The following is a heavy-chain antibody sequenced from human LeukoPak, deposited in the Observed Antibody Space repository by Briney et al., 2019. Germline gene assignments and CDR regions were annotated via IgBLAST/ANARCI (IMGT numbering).Heavy chain of an antibody. CDR1: GGSINNFY. CDR2: IYYTGGT. J-gene: IGHJ4*02. CDR3: ARVGDSGSSFDY. Sequence: PSETLSLTCTVSGGSINNFYWYWVRQPPGKGLEWIGYIYYTGGTNYNPSLKSRVTISVDTSNNLFSLRLTYVTAADTAVHYCARVGDSGSSFDYWGQGIQVTVSS. V-gene: IGHV4-59*01. D-gene: IGHD3-10*01.